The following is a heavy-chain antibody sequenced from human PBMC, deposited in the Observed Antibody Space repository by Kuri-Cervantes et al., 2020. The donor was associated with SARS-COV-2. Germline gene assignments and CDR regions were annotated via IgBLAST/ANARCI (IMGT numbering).Heavy chain of an antibody. J-gene: IGHJ4*02. CDR1: GFTFSSYA. CDR2: ISGSGGST. V-gene: IGHV3-23*01. Sequence: GGSLKISCAASGFTFSSYAMSWVRQAPGKGLEWVSAISGSGGSTYYADSVKGRFTISRDNSKNTLYLQMNSLRAEDTAVYYCAKVVRGSYDYWGQGTLVTVSS. CDR3: AKVVRGSYDY. D-gene: IGHD1-26*01.